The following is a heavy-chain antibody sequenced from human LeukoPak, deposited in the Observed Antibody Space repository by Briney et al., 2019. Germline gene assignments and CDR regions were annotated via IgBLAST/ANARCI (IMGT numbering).Heavy chain of an antibody. J-gene: IGHJ4*02. D-gene: IGHD2-15*01. V-gene: IGHV4/OR15-8*02. CDR3: ATRSPVVNAIL. Sequence: PSETLSLTCFVSGGSISNGNWCSWVRQPPGKGLEWIGEIYHTETTSYNASLESRVTISIDKSNNHFSLKLRSVTAADTAVYYCATRSPVVNAILWGQGTLVTVSS. CDR2: IYHTETT. CDR1: GGSISNGNW.